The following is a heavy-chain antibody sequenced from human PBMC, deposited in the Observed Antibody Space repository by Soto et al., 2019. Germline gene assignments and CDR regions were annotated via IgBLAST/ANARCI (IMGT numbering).Heavy chain of an antibody. Sequence: ASVKVSCKASGYTFTSYGISWVRQAPGQGLEWMGWISAYNGNTNYAQKLQGRVTMTTDTSTSTAYMELRSLRSDDTAVYYCARTSFCSGGSCYSGPSDYWGQGTLVTVSS. CDR2: ISAYNGNT. CDR3: ARTSFCSGGSCYSGPSDY. V-gene: IGHV1-18*01. D-gene: IGHD2-15*01. J-gene: IGHJ4*02. CDR1: GYTFTSYG.